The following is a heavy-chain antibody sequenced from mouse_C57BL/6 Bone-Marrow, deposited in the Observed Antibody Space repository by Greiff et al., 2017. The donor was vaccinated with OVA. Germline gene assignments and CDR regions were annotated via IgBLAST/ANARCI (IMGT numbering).Heavy chain of an antibody. J-gene: IGHJ1*03. CDR2: ISYDGSN. CDR1: GYSITSGYY. D-gene: IGHD1-1*01. CDR3: ARGGVYYYGSSYLDYWYFDV. Sequence: DVQLVESGPGLVKPSQSLSLTCSVTGYSITSGYYWNWIRQFPGNKLEWMGYISYDGSNNYNPSLKNRISITRDTSKNQFFLKLNSVTTEDTATYYCARGGVYYYGSSYLDYWYFDVWGTGTTVTVSS. V-gene: IGHV3-6*01.